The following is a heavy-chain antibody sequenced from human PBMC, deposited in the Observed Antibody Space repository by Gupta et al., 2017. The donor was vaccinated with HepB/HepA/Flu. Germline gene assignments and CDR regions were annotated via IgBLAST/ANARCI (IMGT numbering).Heavy chain of an antibody. CDR3: ARVRGEGYYYGMDV. CDR2: INGGTDKS. V-gene: IGHV1-3*01. Sequence: GYNFIGYSIHWVRQAPGQSLEWMGWINGGTDKSEYSQKFQGRVIFTRDTSASTAYMELSSLRSEDTAVYFCARVRGEGYYYGMDVWGQGTTVTVSS. J-gene: IGHJ6*02. D-gene: IGHD3-10*01. CDR1: GYNFIGYS.